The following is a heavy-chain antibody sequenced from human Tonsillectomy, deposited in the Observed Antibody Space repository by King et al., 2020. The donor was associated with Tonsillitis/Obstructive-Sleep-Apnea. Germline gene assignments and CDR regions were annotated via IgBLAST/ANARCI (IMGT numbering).Heavy chain of an antibody. D-gene: IGHD5-18*01. CDR1: GFTFSSYS. V-gene: IGHV3-48*02. J-gene: IGHJ4*02. Sequence: VQLVESGGGLVQPGGSLRLSCAASGFTFSSYSMNWVRQAPGKGLEWVSYISSSSSTIYYADSVKGRFTISRDNAKNSLYLQMNSLRDEATAVYYCAMGGYSYGDDYFDYWGQGTLVTVSS. CDR3: AMGGYSYGDDYFDY. CDR2: ISSSSSTI.